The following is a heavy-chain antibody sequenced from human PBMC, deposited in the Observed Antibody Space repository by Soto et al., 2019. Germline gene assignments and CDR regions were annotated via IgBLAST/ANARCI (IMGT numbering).Heavy chain of an antibody. CDR2: ISYDGSNK. V-gene: IGHV3-30*18. D-gene: IGHD6-13*01. CDR1: GFTFSSYG. Sequence: LRLSCAASGFTFSSYGMHWVRQAPGKGLEWVAVISYDGSNKYYADSVKGRFTISRDNSKNTLYLQMNSLRAEDTAVYYCAKDRDAGIAAAGTDYWGQGTLVTVSS. J-gene: IGHJ4*02. CDR3: AKDRDAGIAAAGTDY.